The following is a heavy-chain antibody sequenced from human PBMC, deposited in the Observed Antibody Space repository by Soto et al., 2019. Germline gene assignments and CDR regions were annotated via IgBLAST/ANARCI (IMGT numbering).Heavy chain of an antibody. CDR3: VGDQGYYYSGLDV. J-gene: IGHJ6*02. V-gene: IGHV4-4*07. Sequence: QVQLQESGPGLVKPSETLSLTCTVSGGSISDYHWSWIRQPAGKGLEWIGRTYSSGSNKYNPSLMRRGSGSLATSKKQGSLPLSFVTAADTAVYFCVGDQGYYYSGLDVWGQGTTVTVSS. CDR2: TYSSGSN. CDR1: GGSISDYH.